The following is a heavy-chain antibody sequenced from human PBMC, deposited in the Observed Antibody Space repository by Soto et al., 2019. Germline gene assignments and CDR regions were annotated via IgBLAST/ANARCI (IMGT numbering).Heavy chain of an antibody. V-gene: IGHV3-23*01. D-gene: IGHD3-22*01. CDR1: RFTFSSYA. CDR2: ITGSGGRT. Sequence: PGGSLRLSCAASRFTFSSYAMSWVRQAPGKGLEWVSTITGSGGRTYYGDSVKGRFTISRDNSKNTLYLQMNSLRAEDTAVYYCAKGYDSSGYYSYHFDYWGLGTLVTVSS. CDR3: AKGYDSSGYYSYHFDY. J-gene: IGHJ4*02.